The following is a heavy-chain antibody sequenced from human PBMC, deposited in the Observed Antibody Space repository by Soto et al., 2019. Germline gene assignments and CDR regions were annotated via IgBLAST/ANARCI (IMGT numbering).Heavy chain of an antibody. CDR1: GFIFNNYA. CDR2: ISANSGNT. D-gene: IGHD3-22*01. V-gene: IGHV1-18*04. Sequence: ASVKVSCKAFGFIFNNYAISWVRQAPGQGLEWMGWISANSGNTNYAQKLQGRVTMTSDTSTSTAYMELRSLRSDDTAVYYCATAGNYDSSGRDFWGQGTLVTVSS. J-gene: IGHJ4*02. CDR3: ATAGNYDSSGRDF.